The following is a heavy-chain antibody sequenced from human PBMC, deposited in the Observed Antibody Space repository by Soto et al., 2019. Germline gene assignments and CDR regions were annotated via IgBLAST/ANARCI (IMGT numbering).Heavy chain of an antibody. Sequence: SETLSLTCTVSGGSISSYYWSWIRQPPGKGLEWIGYIYYSGSTNYNPSLKSRVTISVDTSKNQFSLKLSSVTAADTAVYYCARLGDYVFEDAWYWFDPWGQGTLVTVSS. CDR2: IYYSGST. CDR1: GGSISSYY. D-gene: IGHD3-16*01. J-gene: IGHJ5*02. V-gene: IGHV4-59*08. CDR3: ARLGDYVFEDAWYWFDP.